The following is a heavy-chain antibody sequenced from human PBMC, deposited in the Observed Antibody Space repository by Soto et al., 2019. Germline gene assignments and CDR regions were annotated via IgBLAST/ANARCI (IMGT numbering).Heavy chain of an antibody. D-gene: IGHD6-13*01. CDR3: VKDESNNWYSGHFRH. V-gene: IGHV3-9*01. J-gene: IGHJ1*01. CDR1: GFTFDDYA. CDR2: INWNSGSI. Sequence: EVKLVESGGGLVQPGRSLRLSCAASGFTFDDYAMHWVRQVPGKGLEWVSGINWNSGSIGYGDSVKGRFAISRDNAKNSLHLQMNSLSAEDTAFYYCVKDESNNWYSGHFRHWGQGTLVTVSS.